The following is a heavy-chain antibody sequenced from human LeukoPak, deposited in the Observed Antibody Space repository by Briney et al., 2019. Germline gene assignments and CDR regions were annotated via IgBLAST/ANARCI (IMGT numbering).Heavy chain of an antibody. CDR3: TSLQTATTSDY. J-gene: IGHJ4*02. D-gene: IGHD2-15*01. Sequence: GGSLRLSCAASGYTFGDYGMSWVRQVPGKGLEWVSGTNRRGDITGYADFVKGRFTISRDNAKNSLYLQMNSLKTEDTAVYYCTSLQTATTSDYWGQGTLVTVSS. CDR1: GYTFGDYG. CDR2: TNRRGDIT. V-gene: IGHV3-20*04.